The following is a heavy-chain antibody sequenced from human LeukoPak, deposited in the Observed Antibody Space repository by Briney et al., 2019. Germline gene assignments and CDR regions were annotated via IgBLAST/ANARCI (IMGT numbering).Heavy chain of an antibody. J-gene: IGHJ4*02. CDR2: ISGSGGST. CDR1: GFTFSSYA. D-gene: IGHD1-26*01. V-gene: IGHV3-23*01. CDR3: ARDGSEKYSGSYYGGFDY. Sequence: GGSLRLSCAASGFTFSSYAMSWVRQAPGKGLEWVSAISGSGGSTYYADSVEGRFTISRDNSKNTLYLQMNSLRAEDTAVYYCARDGSEKYSGSYYGGFDYWGQGTLVTVSS.